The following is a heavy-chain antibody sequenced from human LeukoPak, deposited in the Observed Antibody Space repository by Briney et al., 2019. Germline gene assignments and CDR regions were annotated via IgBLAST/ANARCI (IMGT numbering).Heavy chain of an antibody. CDR2: INAGNGNT. V-gene: IGHV1-3*01. Sequence: ASVKVSCKASGYTFTSYAMHWVRQAPGQRLEWMGWINAGNGNTKYSQKFQGRVTITRDTSASTAYMELSSLRSEDTAVYYCAREPRSYYGMDVWGQGTTVTVSS. CDR3: AREPRSYYGMDV. D-gene: IGHD3-3*01. CDR1: GYTFTSYA. J-gene: IGHJ6*02.